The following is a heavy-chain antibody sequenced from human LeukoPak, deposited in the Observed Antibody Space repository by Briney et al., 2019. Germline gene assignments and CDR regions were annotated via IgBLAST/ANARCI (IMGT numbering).Heavy chain of an antibody. V-gene: IGHV1-46*01. CDR2: INPNGGRT. Sequence: ASVKVSCKASENTFTNYYMHWVRQAPGQGLEWLGLINPNGGRTSYAQNFQGRVTMTRDTSTTTVYLQWSSLKASDTAMYYCARQGLGGGDGSGAFDIWGQGTIVTVSS. J-gene: IGHJ3*02. CDR3: ARQGLGGGDGSGAFDI. CDR1: ENTFTNYY. D-gene: IGHD2-21*02.